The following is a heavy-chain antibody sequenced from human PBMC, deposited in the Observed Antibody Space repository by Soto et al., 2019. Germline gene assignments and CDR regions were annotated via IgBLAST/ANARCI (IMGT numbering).Heavy chain of an antibody. V-gene: IGHV4-59*11. J-gene: IGHJ4*02. D-gene: IGHD6-6*01. CDR1: GASISNHY. CDR3: AREYSSSIRGDY. Sequence: SETLSLTCSVSGASISNHYWSWMRQSPGKGLEWIGLMSNTGIPTYNPSLQGRVNISPDTSNNRISLRSLRSDDTAVYYCAREYSSSIRGDYWGQGTLVTVSS. CDR2: MSNTGIP.